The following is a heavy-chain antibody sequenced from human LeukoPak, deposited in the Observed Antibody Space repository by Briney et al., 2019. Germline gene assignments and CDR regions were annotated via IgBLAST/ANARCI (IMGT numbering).Heavy chain of an antibody. CDR3: AREGVNSLSLDY. CDR2: IKQDGSEK. D-gene: IGHD3-10*01. Sequence: GGSLRLSCAASGFTFSGYWMSWVRQAPGKGLEWVANIKQDGSEKYYVDSVKGRFTISRDNTKNSLYLQMISLRAEDTAVYYCAREGVNSLSLDYWGQGTLVTVSS. CDR1: GFTFSGYW. J-gene: IGHJ4*02. V-gene: IGHV3-7*03.